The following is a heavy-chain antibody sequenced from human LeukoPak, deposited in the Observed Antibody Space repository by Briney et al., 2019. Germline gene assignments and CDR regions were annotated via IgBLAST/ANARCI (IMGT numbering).Heavy chain of an antibody. CDR3: ARDFRNAGDY. Sequence: GGSLRLTWAVSGLTFSNYWMGWVRQAPGEGKGWVANIKQHVGEKYYVDSVKGRFTISRDNARNSLYLQMNSLRAEDTAVYYCARDFRNAGDYWGQGTLVTVSS. CDR2: IKQHVGEK. J-gene: IGHJ4*02. CDR1: GLTFSNYW. V-gene: IGHV3-7*01. D-gene: IGHD1-14*01.